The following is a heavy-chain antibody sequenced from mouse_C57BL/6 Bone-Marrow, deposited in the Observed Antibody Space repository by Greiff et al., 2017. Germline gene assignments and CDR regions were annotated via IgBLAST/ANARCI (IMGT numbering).Heavy chain of an antibody. J-gene: IGHJ3*01. CDR1: GYTFTSYT. Sequence: VQLQQSGAELARPGASVKMSCKASGYTFTSYTMHWVKQRPGQGLEWIGYINPSSGYPKYNQKFKDKATLTADKSSSTAYMQLGSLTSEDSAVYYCARRGGFAYWGQGTLVTVSA. V-gene: IGHV1-4*01. CDR2: INPSSGYP. CDR3: ARRGGFAY.